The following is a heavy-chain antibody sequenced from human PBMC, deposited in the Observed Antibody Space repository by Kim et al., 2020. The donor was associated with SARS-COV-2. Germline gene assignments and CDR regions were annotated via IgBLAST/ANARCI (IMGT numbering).Heavy chain of an antibody. Sequence: GGSLRLSCAASGFTFSSYAMHWVRQAPGKGLEWVAVISYDGSNKYYADSVKGRFTISRDNSKNTLYLQMNSLRAEDTAVYYCARGFKWELLDYWGQGTLVTVSS. V-gene: IGHV3-30-3*01. D-gene: IGHD1-26*01. J-gene: IGHJ4*02. CDR1: GFTFSSYA. CDR2: ISYDGSNK. CDR3: ARGFKWELLDY.